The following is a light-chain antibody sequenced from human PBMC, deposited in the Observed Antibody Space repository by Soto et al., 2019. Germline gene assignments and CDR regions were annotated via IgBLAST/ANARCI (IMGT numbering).Light chain of an antibody. CDR3: QVYGSSSKT. Sequence: EIVMTQSPATLSVSPGEGATLSCRASQSVSSKLAWYQQKPGQAPRLLIYGASTRATGIPARFSGSGSGTEFTLIISSLQSEDFAVYFCQVYGSSSKTFGQGTRVEFK. CDR2: GAS. CDR1: QSVSSK. V-gene: IGKV3-15*01. J-gene: IGKJ1*01.